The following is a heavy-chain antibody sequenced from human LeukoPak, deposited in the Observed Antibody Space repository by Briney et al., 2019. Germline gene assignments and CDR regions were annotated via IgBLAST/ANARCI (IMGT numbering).Heavy chain of an antibody. CDR1: GFTVSSNY. V-gene: IGHV3-53*01. CDR2: IYSGGST. J-gene: IGHJ3*02. CDR3: AKLVNDAFDI. Sequence: GGSLRLSCAASGFTVSSNYMGWVRQAPGKGLEWVSVIYSGGSTYYADSVKGRFTISRDNSKNTLYLQMNSLRAEDTAVYYCAKLVNDAFDIWGQGTMVTVSS. D-gene: IGHD1-1*01.